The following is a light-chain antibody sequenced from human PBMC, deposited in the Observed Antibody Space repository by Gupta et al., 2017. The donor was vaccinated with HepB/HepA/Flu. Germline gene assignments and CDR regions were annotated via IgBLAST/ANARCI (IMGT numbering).Light chain of an antibody. Sequence: EIVFTQSPGTLSLSPVERATLSCRASQSVSTSYLAWHQQTPGQAPRLLIFGASSRATGIPDRFSGSGSGKDCTLTISRLEPEDIAVYYCQQYGPSPWTFGQGTRVEIK. CDR1: QSVSTSY. CDR3: QQYGPSPWT. CDR2: GAS. V-gene: IGKV3-20*01. J-gene: IGKJ1*01.